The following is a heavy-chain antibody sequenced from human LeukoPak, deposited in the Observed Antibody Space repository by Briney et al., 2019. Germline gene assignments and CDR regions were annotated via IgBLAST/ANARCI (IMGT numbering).Heavy chain of an antibody. V-gene: IGHV3-30*02. CDR2: IRYDGSNK. D-gene: IGHD3-22*01. CDR1: GFTFSSYG. J-gene: IGHJ4*02. CDR3: AKDPTHYRVWDYYETIGLSY. Sequence: GGSLRLSCAASGFTFSSYGMHWVRQAPGKGLEWVAFIRYDGSNKYYADSVKGRFTISRDNSKNTLNLQMNSPRAEDTAVYYCAKDPTHYRVWDYYETIGLSYWGQGTLVTVSS.